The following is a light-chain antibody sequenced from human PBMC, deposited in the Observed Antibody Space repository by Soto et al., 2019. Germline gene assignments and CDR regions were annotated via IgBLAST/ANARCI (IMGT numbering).Light chain of an antibody. J-gene: IGKJ5*01. Sequence: DIQMTQSPSSLSASVGDRVTITCRASQSISSYLNWYQQKPGKAPKLLIYAASSLRSGVPSRFSGSGSGTDFTLTIRSLQPEDFATYYCQQSYSTRITFGQGTRLEIK. CDR1: QSISSY. CDR2: AAS. CDR3: QQSYSTRIT. V-gene: IGKV1-39*01.